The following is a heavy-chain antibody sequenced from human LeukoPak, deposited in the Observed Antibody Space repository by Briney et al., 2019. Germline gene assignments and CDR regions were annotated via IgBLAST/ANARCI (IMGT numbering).Heavy chain of an antibody. CDR1: GYSFPNYW. D-gene: IGHD6-19*01. V-gene: IGHV5-51*01. Sequence: GESLKISCKVSGYSFPNYWIGWVRQMPGKGLEWMGIIYPGDSDTRYSPSFQGQVTISADKSISTAYLQWSSLKASDTAMYYCARPDSSGWYSAFDAWSQGTMVTVSS. J-gene: IGHJ3*01. CDR2: IYPGDSDT. CDR3: ARPDSSGWYSAFDA.